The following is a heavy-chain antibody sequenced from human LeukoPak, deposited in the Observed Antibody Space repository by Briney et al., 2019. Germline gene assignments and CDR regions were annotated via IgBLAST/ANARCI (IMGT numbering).Heavy chain of an antibody. CDR1: GFTFSSYA. D-gene: IGHD1-14*01. Sequence: GGSLRLSCSVSGFTFSSYAMHWVRQAPGKGLEYVSGVSSNGGSTYYADSVKGRFTISRDNSKNTLYVQMSSLRAEDTAVYYCVKDLRRDRKPTRFDYWGQGTLVTVSS. CDR3: VKDLRRDRKPTRFDY. V-gene: IGHV3-64*05. J-gene: IGHJ4*02. CDR2: VSSNGGST.